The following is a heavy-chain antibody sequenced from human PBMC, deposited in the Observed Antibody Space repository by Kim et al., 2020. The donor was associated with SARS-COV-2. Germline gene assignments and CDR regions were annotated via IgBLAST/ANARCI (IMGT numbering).Heavy chain of an antibody. J-gene: IGHJ3*02. Sequence: SETLSLTCTVSGGSISSGGYYWSWIRQHPGKGLEWIGYIYYSGSTYYNPSLKSRVTISVDTSKNQFSLKLSSVTAADTAVYYCARDLGGGDPEGGAFDIWGQGTMVTVSS. CDR1: GGSISSGGYY. CDR2: IYYSGST. CDR3: ARDLGGGDPEGGAFDI. D-gene: IGHD2-21*02. V-gene: IGHV4-31*03.